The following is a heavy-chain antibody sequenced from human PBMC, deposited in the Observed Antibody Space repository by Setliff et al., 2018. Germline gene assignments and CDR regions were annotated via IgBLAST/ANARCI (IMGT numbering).Heavy chain of an antibody. CDR3: ARVVGYDFCSGYYISYYYYMDV. CDR1: GGSISSGSHY. V-gene: IGHV4-61*09. D-gene: IGHD3-3*01. Sequence: PSETLSLTCTVSGGSISSGSHYWSWIRQPAGKGLEWIGHIYTIGSTNYNPSLKSRVTISVDTSKNQFSLKLSSVTAADTAVYYCARVVGYDFCSGYYISYYYYMDVWGKGTTVTVSS. J-gene: IGHJ6*03. CDR2: IYTIGST.